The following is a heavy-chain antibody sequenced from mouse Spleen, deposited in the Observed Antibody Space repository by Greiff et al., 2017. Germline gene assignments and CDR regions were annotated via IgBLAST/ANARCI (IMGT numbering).Heavy chain of an antibody. D-gene: IGHD2-5*01. CDR3: SMAYYSNYWYFDV. CDR2: IYPGDGDT. CDR1: GYAFSSYW. J-gene: IGHJ1*01. Sequence: VKVVESGAELVKPGASVKISCKASGYAFSSYWMNWVKQRPGKGLEWIGQIYPGDGDTNYNGKFKGKATLTADKSSSTAYMQLSSLTSEDSAVYFCSMAYYSNYWYFDVWGAGTTVTVSS. V-gene: IGHV1-80*01.